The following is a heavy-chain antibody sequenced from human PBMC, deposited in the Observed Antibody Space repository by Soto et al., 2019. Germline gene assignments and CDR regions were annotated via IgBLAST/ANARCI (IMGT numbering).Heavy chain of an antibody. V-gene: IGHV4-30-4*01. CDR2: IYKSATT. CDR1: GDSISSLDYF. CDR3: ARGRYCLTGRCFPNWFHS. Sequence: SENLPLTCSVSGDSISSLDYFWAWIRQPPGQALEYIGYIYKSATTYYNPSFESRVAISVDTSKSQFSLNVTSVTAADTAVYFCARGRYCLTGRCFPNWFHSWGPGALVTVSS. J-gene: IGHJ5*01. D-gene: IGHD7-27*01.